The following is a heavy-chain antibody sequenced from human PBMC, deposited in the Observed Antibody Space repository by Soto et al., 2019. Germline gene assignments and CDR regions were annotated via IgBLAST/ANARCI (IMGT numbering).Heavy chain of an antibody. Sequence: QVQLVESGGGVVQPGRSLRLSCAASGFTFSSYGMHWVRQAPGKGLEWVAVIWYDGSNKYYADSVKGRFTISRDNSKNTLYLHMTSLRAEDTAVYYCARAKAAGGRAFDYWGQGTLVTVSS. CDR3: ARAKAAGGRAFDY. CDR1: GFTFSSYG. J-gene: IGHJ4*01. CDR2: IWYDGSNK. V-gene: IGHV3-33*01. D-gene: IGHD6-13*01.